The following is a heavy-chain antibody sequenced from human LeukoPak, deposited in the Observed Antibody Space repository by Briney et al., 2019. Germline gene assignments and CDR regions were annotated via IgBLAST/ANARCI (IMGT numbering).Heavy chain of an antibody. Sequence: PWGALRLSCAASGFTFSSYDMTWVRQAPGRGLEWVSSIRPSGDNTYYGDSVKGRFTISRDNSKNTVYLQMNNMRVDDTAVYYCARVAGWHWFDPWGQGTLVTVPS. J-gene: IGHJ5*02. CDR3: ARVAGWHWFDP. CDR1: GFTFSSYD. V-gene: IGHV3-23*01. CDR2: IRPSGDNT. D-gene: IGHD6-19*01.